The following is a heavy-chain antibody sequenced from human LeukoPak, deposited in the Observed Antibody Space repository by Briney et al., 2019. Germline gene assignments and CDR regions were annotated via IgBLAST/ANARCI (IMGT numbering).Heavy chain of an antibody. CDR1: GYTFTNCG. D-gene: IGHD6-6*01. V-gene: IGHV1-18*01. Sequence: ASVKVSCKASGYTFTNCGISWVRQAPGQGLEWMGWISAYNGNTNYTQKLQGRVTMTTDTSTSTAYMELRSLRSDDTAVYYCARADVSAARPGYWGQGTLVTVSS. CDR2: ISAYNGNT. CDR3: ARADVSAARPGY. J-gene: IGHJ4*02.